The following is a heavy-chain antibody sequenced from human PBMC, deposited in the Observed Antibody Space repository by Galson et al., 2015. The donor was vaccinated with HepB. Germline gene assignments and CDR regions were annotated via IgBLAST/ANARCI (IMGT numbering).Heavy chain of an antibody. V-gene: IGHV1-18*01. CDR2: ISPYNRDT. CDR3: ARGALVVVVDATQNNWFDP. D-gene: IGHD2-15*01. CDR1: GYTFYTYS. J-gene: IGHJ5*02. Sequence: SVKVSCKASGYTFYTYSITWVRQAPGQGLEWMGWISPYNRDTDYARKFQGRVTMTTDTSTSTAYMELTSLRSDDTAVYYCARGALVVVVDATQNNWFDPWGWGTLVTVSS.